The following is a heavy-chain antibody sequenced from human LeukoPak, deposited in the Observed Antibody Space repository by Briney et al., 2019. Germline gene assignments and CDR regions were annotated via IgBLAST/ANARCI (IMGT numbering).Heavy chain of an antibody. Sequence: GGSLRLSCAASGFTFSSYGMHWVRQAPGKGLEWVAVISYDGSNKYYADSVKGRFTISRDNSKNTLYLQMNSLRAEDTAVYYCARVSSSSFHFDYWGQGTLVTVSS. V-gene: IGHV3-30*03. CDR3: ARVSSSSFHFDY. CDR2: ISYDGSNK. D-gene: IGHD6-13*01. CDR1: GFTFSSYG. J-gene: IGHJ4*02.